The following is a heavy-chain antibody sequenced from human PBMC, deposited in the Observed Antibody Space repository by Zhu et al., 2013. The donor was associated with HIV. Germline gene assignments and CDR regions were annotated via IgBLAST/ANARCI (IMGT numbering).Heavy chain of an antibody. CDR1: GGTFSSYA. Sequence: QVQLVQSGAEVKKPGSSVKVSCKASGGTFSSYAISWVRQAPGQGLEWMGGIIPIFGTANYAQKFQGRVTITADESTSTGYMELSSLRSEDTAVYYCARSQEVGATYYFDYWGQGTLVTVSS. CDR2: IIPIFGTA. CDR3: ARSQEVGATYYFDY. J-gene: IGHJ4*02. V-gene: IGHV1-69*01. D-gene: IGHD1-26*01.